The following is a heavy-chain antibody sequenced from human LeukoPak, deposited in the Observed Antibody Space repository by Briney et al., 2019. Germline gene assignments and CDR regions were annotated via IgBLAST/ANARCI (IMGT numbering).Heavy chain of an antibody. Sequence: GGSLRLSCAASGFTFSSYWMSWVRQAPGKGLEWVANIKQDGSEKNYVDSVKGRFTISRDSAKNSLYLQMNSLRAEDTAVYYCARVGGGYCSSTSCYWSRDFDYWGQGTLVTVSS. V-gene: IGHV3-7*03. D-gene: IGHD2-2*01. CDR3: ARVGGGYCSSTSCYWSRDFDY. J-gene: IGHJ4*02. CDR1: GFTFSSYW. CDR2: IKQDGSEK.